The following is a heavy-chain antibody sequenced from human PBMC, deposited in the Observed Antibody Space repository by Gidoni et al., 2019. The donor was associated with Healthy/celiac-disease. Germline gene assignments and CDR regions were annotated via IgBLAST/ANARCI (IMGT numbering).Heavy chain of an antibody. CDR2: IYYGGST. Sequence: QLQESGPGLVKRAETLSLTCSVSGGSISSSSYYWGWIRQPPGKGLEWIGSIYYGGSTYYTPSLKSRVTISVDTSKNQFSLKLSSVTAADTAVYYCACLVVVANTDAFDIWGQGTMVTVSS. V-gene: IGHV4-39*01. J-gene: IGHJ3*02. CDR3: ACLVVVANTDAFDI. D-gene: IGHD2-21*01. CDR1: GGSISSSSYY.